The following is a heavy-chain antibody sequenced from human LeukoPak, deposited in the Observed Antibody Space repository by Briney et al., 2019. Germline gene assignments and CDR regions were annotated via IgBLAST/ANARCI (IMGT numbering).Heavy chain of an antibody. J-gene: IGHJ4*02. Sequence: RGSLRLSCGAPGDRFSSYAMSWVCQAPGKGLEWVSSISDSGSGTYYTDSVKGRFAISRENSKSTLYLQKKSLGNDDTALYYCVKGGHNYDSWRFDYWGRGTVVTASS. CDR1: GDRFSSYA. CDR2: ISDSGSGT. V-gene: IGHV3-23*01. CDR3: VKGGHNYDSWRFDY. D-gene: IGHD3-3*01.